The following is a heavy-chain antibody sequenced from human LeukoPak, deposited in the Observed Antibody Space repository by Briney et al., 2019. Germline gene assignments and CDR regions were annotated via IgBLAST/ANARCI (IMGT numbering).Heavy chain of an antibody. J-gene: IGHJ4*02. CDR1: GNTFPGNY. CDR3: AGGSSYYFFDY. Sequence: ASVKVSCKASGNTFPGNYLHWVRQAPGQGPGWMGWINPSSGGTNPAQKFQGRVAMTRDTSISTVYIQLKRLTSDDTAVYYCAGGSSYYFFDYWGQGVPVTVSS. D-gene: IGHD6-13*01. V-gene: IGHV1-2*02. CDR2: INPSSGGT.